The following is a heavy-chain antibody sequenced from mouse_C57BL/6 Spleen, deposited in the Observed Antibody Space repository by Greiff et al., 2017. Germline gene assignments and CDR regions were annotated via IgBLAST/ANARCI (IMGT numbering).Heavy chain of an antibody. CDR3: TTRDYGSSFYWYCDV. Sequence: VQLQQSGAELVRPGASVKLSCTASGFNIKDDYMHWVKQRPEQGLEWIGWIDPENGDTEYASKFQGKATITADTSSNTAYLQLSSLTSEDTAGYYCTTRDYGSSFYWYCDVWGTGTTVTVSS. CDR1: GFNIKDDY. CDR2: IDPENGDT. D-gene: IGHD1-1*01. J-gene: IGHJ1*03. V-gene: IGHV14-4*01.